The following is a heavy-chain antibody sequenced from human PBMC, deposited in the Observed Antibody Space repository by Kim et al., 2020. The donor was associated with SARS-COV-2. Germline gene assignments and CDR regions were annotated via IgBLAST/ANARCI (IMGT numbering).Heavy chain of an antibody. CDR3: APGHPVATIWGAWFDP. J-gene: IGHJ5*02. V-gene: IGHV1-24*01. Sequence: KFQGRVTMTEDTSTDTAYMELSSLRSEDTAVYYCAPGHPVATIWGAWFDPWGQGTLVTVSS. D-gene: IGHD5-12*01.